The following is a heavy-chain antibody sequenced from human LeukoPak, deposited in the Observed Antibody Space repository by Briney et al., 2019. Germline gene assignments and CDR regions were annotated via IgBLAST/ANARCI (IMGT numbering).Heavy chain of an antibody. Sequence: GGSLRLSCAASEFTFSNYNMSWVRQAPGKGLEWVSGISGSGGSTHYADSVKGRFTISRDNAKNSLFLKTDTLRGDDTGIYYCARDPNVLGITPYYFDFWGQGTLVTVSS. V-gene: IGHV3-21*01. D-gene: IGHD3-10*02. CDR2: ISGSGGST. CDR3: ARDPNVLGITPYYFDF. J-gene: IGHJ4*02. CDR1: EFTFSNYN.